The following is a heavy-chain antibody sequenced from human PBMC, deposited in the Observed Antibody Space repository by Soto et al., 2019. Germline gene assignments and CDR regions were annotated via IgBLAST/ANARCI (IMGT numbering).Heavy chain of an antibody. V-gene: IGHV4-31*03. CDR2: IYYSGST. D-gene: IGHD6-6*01. CDR1: GGSISSGGYY. Sequence: TSETLSLTCTVSGGSISSGGYYWSWIRQHPGKGLEWIGYIYYSGSTYYNPSLKNRVNISVDTSKNQLSLKLSSVTAADTAVYYCARDHVEQLPFGGPHYYYGMDVWGQGTTVTVSS. CDR3: ARDHVEQLPFGGPHYYYGMDV. J-gene: IGHJ6*02.